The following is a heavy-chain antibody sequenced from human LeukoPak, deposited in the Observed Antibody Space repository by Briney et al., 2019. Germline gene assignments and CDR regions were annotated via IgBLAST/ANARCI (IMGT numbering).Heavy chain of an antibody. J-gene: IGHJ4*02. CDR3: ARDPSGYGVDY. CDR1: GFTFSSYS. D-gene: IGHD5-12*01. V-gene: IGHV3-33*08. CDR2: IWYDGSNK. Sequence: GGSLRLSCAASGFTFSSYSMNWVRQAPGKGLEWVAVIWYDGSNKYYADSVKGRFTISRDNSKNTLYLQMNSLRAEDTAVYYCARDPSGYGVDYWGQGTLVTVSS.